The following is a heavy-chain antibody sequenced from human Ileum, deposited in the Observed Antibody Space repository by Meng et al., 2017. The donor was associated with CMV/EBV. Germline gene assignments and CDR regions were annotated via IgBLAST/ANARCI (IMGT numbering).Heavy chain of an antibody. Sequence: EPSPGLEKPSDTCPLSCTSSDGSISSYYWSWIRQSAGKGLEWIGRIHTSGTTNYNPSLKSRVTLSLDTSKDQFSLKLTSVTAADTAVYYCARDTGTTGTGSLFDYWGQGTLVTVSS. CDR1: DGSISSYY. D-gene: IGHD1-1*01. CDR3: ARDTGTTGTGSLFDY. J-gene: IGHJ4*02. CDR2: IHTSGTT. V-gene: IGHV4-4*07.